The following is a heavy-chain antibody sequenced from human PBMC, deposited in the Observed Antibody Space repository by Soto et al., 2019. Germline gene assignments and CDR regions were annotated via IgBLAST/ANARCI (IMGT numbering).Heavy chain of an antibody. CDR1: GGSFSGYY. CDR3: ARSREHWLVDAFDI. D-gene: IGHD6-19*01. J-gene: IGHJ3*02. CDR2: VNPTGST. V-gene: IGHV4-34*01. Sequence: QVQVQQWGAGLLKSSETLSLTCAVYGGSFSGYYWSWIRQSPGKGLEWIGEVNPTGSTKYNPSLKSRVTISVDTSKHLFSLNLNSVTAADTALYYCARSREHWLVDAFDIWCQGKMVTVSS.